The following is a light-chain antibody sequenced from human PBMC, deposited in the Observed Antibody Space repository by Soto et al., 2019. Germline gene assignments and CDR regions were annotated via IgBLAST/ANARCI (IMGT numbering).Light chain of an antibody. CDR1: SSDVGGYNY. J-gene: IGLJ1*01. V-gene: IGLV2-14*01. CDR2: EVS. CDR3: SSYTSSSTPV. Sequence: QSALTQPASVSGSPGQSITISCTGTSSDVGGYNYVSWYQQHPGKAPKLMIYEVSNRPSGVSNRFSGSESGNTASLTISGLQAEDVADYYCSSYTSSSTPVFGTGTNVTVL.